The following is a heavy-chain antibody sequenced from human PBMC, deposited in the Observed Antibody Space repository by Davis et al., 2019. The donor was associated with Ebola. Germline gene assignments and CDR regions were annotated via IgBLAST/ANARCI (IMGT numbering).Heavy chain of an antibody. J-gene: IGHJ4*02. V-gene: IGHV3-33*01. Sequence: GESLKISCAASGFTFSSYGMHWVRQAPGKGLEWVAVIWYDGSNKYYADSVKGRFTISRDNSKNTLYLQMNSLRAEDTAVYYCARDRSVVVPAAIGYWGQGTLVTVSS. CDR2: IWYDGSNK. D-gene: IGHD2-2*02. CDR3: ARDRSVVVPAAIGY. CDR1: GFTFSSYG.